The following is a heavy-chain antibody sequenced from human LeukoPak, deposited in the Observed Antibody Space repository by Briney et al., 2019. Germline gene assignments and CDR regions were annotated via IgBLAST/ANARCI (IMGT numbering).Heavy chain of an antibody. D-gene: IGHD6-13*01. V-gene: IGHV3-30*03. J-gene: IGHJ3*02. Sequence: GGSLRLSCSASGFTFSNYGMHWVRQAPGKGLEWVALLSYDGSDKYYADSVKGRFTISRDNSKNTLYLQMNSLTTDDTAVYYCARQIAAARHDAFDIWGQGTMVTVSS. CDR2: LSYDGSDK. CDR3: ARQIAAARHDAFDI. CDR1: GFTFSNYG.